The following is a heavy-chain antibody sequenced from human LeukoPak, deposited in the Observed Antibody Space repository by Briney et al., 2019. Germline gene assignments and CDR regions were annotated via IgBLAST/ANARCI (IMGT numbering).Heavy chain of an antibody. Sequence: GASVKVPCKASGYDFSDLYFHWVRQAPGQGLEWMGWINPYSGASFYAQKFQGRVTMETSSSTVYMELSRLRSDDTAVYFCATASVTRMRDPWGQGTLVTVSS. J-gene: IGHJ5*02. CDR2: INPYSGAS. CDR1: GYDFSDLY. V-gene: IGHV1-2*02. CDR3: ATASVTRMRDP.